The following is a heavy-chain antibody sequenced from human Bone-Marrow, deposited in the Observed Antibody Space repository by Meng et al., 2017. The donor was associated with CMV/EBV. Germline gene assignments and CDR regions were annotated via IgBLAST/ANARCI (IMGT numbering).Heavy chain of an antibody. D-gene: IGHD4-17*01. J-gene: IGHJ4*02. Sequence: AGSGGSISMRDWWGWVRQPQEKGLEWIGEIYHIGTTNYTPSLKSRVTISIDTSKNQFSLKLNSVTAADTAVYYCARNLYGDYFYFDYWGQGTLVTVSS. CDR1: GGSISMRDW. V-gene: IGHV4-4*02. CDR3: ARNLYGDYFYFDY. CDR2: IYHIGTT.